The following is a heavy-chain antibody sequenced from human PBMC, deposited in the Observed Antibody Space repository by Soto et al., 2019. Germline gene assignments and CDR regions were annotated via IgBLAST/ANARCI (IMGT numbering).Heavy chain of an antibody. CDR1: GFSFSSYA. CDR3: ARGGGDCFDY. CDR2: ISYDGSNK. V-gene: IGHV3-30-3*01. J-gene: IGHJ4*02. D-gene: IGHD2-21*01. Sequence: QVHLVESGGGVVQPGRSLRLSCAGSGFSFSSYAMHWVRQAAGKGLEWVAVISYDGSNKYYADSVKGRFTISRDNSKNTLYLRANSLRAEDTAVYYCARGGGDCFDYWGQGTLVTVSS.